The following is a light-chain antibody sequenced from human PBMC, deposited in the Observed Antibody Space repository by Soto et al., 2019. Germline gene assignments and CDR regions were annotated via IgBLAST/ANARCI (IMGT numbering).Light chain of an antibody. CDR2: GDN. V-gene: IGLV1-40*01. J-gene: IGLJ1*01. Sequence: QFVLTQPPSVSVAPGQRVAISCTGSSSNIGAEYDVHWYQQLPGTAPKRLIYGDNNRPSGVPDRFSGSKSGTSASLAITGLQPEDEADYYCQSYDSSLTTFVFGTGTKVTVL. CDR1: SSNIGAEYD. CDR3: QSYDSSLTTFV.